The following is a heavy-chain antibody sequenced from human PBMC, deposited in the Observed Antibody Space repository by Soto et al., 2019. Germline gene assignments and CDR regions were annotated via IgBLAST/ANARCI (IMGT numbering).Heavy chain of an antibody. CDR1: GFTFSSYA. CDR2: ISYDGSNK. CDR3: ARNYGSGSSATFDY. Sequence: GGSLRLSCAASGFTFSSYAMHWVRQAPGKGLEWVAVISYDGSNKYYADSVKGRFTISRDNSKNTLYLQMNSLRAEDTAVYYCARNYGSGSSATFDYWGQGTPVTVSS. J-gene: IGHJ4*02. D-gene: IGHD3-10*01. V-gene: IGHV3-30-3*01.